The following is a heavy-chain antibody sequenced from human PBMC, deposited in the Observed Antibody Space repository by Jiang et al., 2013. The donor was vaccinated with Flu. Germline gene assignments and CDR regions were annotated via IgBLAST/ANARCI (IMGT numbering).Heavy chain of an antibody. Sequence: VQLVESGGGLVQPGGSLRLSCAASGFPFSDFWIHWVRQAPGKGLVWVSGISGDVSATSYADSVKGRFTISRDNAKNMVYLHMDSLRAEDTAVYYCARDRRSSAADYFFDYWGQGALV. D-gene: IGHD6-6*01. CDR1: GFPFSDFW. CDR3: ARDRRSSAADYFFDY. V-gene: IGHV3-74*01. J-gene: IGHJ4*02. CDR2: ISGDVSAT.